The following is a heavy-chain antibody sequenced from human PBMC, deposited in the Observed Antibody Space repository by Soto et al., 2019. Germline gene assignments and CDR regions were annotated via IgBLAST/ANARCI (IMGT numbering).Heavy chain of an antibody. V-gene: IGHV4-39*01. D-gene: IGHD7-27*01. CDR2: MSYSRST. J-gene: IGHJ4*02. CDR1: GGSISSNNYY. Sequence: QLQLQESGPGLVKPSETLSLTCFVSGGSISSNNYYWGWIRQPPGKGLEWIGSMSYSRSTYYNPSLKSRVTISVDTSKNQFSLELTSVTAADTAGYYCASHLRHTNWGGGYFDYWGQGPLVTVSS. CDR3: ASHLRHTNWGGGYFDY.